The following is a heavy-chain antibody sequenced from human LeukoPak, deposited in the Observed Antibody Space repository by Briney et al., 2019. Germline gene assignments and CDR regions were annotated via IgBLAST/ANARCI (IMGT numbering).Heavy chain of an antibody. CDR2: ISGDGGST. CDR3: AKDNGFGESLLPWAYYYGMDV. Sequence: PGGSLRLSCAASGFTFDDYAMHWVRQAPGKGLEWVSLISGDGGSTYYADSVKGRFTISRDNSKNSLYLQMNSLRTEDAALYYCAKDNGFGESLLPWAYYYGMDVWGQGTTVTVSS. D-gene: IGHD3-10*01. CDR1: GFTFDDYA. J-gene: IGHJ6*02. V-gene: IGHV3-43*02.